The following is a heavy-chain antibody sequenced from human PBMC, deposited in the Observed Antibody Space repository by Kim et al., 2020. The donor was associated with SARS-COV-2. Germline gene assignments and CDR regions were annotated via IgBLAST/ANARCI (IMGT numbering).Heavy chain of an antibody. V-gene: IGHV4-59*13. J-gene: IGHJ4*02. CDR2: IYYSGST. D-gene: IGHD3-22*01. Sequence: SETLSLTCTVSGGSISSYYWSWIRQPPGKGLEWIGYIYYSGSTNYNPSLKSRVTISVDTSKNQFSLKLSSVTAADTAVYYCARGISYYDSSGYYDYWGQG. CDR1: GGSISSYY. CDR3: ARGISYYDSSGYYDY.